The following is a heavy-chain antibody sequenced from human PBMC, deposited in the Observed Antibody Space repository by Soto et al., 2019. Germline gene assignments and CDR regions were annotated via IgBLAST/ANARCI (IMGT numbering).Heavy chain of an antibody. V-gene: IGHV1-69*01. J-gene: IGHJ4*02. CDR2: IIPIFGTA. D-gene: IGHD5-12*01. CDR1: GGTFSSYA. Sequence: QVQLVQSGAEVKKPGSSVKVSCKASGGTFSSYAISWVRQAPGQGLEWMGGIIPIFGTANYAQKFQGRVTITADESTSTAYMELSSLRSEDAAVYYCARSRLGDSGYDEYYFDYWGQGTLVTVSS. CDR3: ARSRLGDSGYDEYYFDY.